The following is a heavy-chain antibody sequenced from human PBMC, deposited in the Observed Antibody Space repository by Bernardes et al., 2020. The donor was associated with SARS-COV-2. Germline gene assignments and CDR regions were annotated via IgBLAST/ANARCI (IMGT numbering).Heavy chain of an antibody. D-gene: IGHD5-18*01. CDR1: GGSISGYY. V-gene: IGHV4-59*01. Sequence: SETLSLTCTVSGGSISGYYWSWIRQPPGKGLEWIGYIYYSGSTDYNPSLKSRVTISVDTSKNQFSLRLSSVTAADTAVYFCARALGGYSYGYWDYWGQGTL. J-gene: IGHJ4*02. CDR3: ARALGGYSYGYWDY. CDR2: IYYSGST.